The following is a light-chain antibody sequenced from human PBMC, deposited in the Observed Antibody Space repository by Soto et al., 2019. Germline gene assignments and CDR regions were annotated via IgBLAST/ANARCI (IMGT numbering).Light chain of an antibody. V-gene: IGKV1-17*03. CDR2: FAS. J-gene: IGKJ4*01. Sequence: DIQMTQSPSSVSASVGDRVTITCRASQGIGDRLAWYQQRPGKVPQLVVYFASTLQSGVPSRFSGSGSETEFSLTIRALQPEDFATYYCQQLSRYPLTFGGGTKVDIK. CDR1: QGIGDR. CDR3: QQLSRYPLT.